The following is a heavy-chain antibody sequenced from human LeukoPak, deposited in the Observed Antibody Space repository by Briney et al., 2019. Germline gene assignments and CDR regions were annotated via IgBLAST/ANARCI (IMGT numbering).Heavy chain of an antibody. CDR2: ISAYNGNT. CDR1: GYTFTSYG. V-gene: IGHV1-18*01. J-gene: IGHJ5*02. CDR3: AREGSYYYGSGSSRNWCDP. Sequence: ALVKVSCKASGYTFTSYGISWVRQAPGQGLEWMGWISAYNGNTNYAQKLQGRVTMTTDTSTSTAYMELRSLRSDDTAVYYCAREGSYYYGSGSSRNWCDPWGQGTLVTVSS. D-gene: IGHD3-10*01.